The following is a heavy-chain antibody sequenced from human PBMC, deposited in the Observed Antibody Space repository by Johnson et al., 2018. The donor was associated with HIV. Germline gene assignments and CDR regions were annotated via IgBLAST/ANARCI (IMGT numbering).Heavy chain of an antibody. CDR2: ISGSGGST. V-gene: IGHV3-23*04. Sequence: VQLVESGGGLVQPGGSLRLSCAASGFTFSSYAMSWVRQAPGKGLAWVSAISGSGGSTYYADSVKGRFTISRDNSKNTLYLQMNSLRAEDTGVYYCARAGGDGYSPSAFDIWGQGTMVTVSS. CDR3: ARAGGDGYSPSAFDI. CDR1: GFTFSSYA. D-gene: IGHD5-24*01. J-gene: IGHJ3*02.